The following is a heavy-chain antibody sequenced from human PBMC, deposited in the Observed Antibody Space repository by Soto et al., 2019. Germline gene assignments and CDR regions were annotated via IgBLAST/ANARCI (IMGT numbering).Heavy chain of an antibody. CDR1: GGTFSSYT. D-gene: IGHD6-13*01. CDR3: AREGPPIATPD. V-gene: IGHV1-69*08. Sequence: QVQLVQSGAEVKKPGSSVKVSCKASGGTFSSYTISWVRQAPGQGLEWMGRIIPILGIANYAQKFQGRVTXTXXKSTSTAYMELSSLRSEDTAVYYCAREGPPIATPDWGQGTLVTVSS. CDR2: IIPILGIA. J-gene: IGHJ4*02.